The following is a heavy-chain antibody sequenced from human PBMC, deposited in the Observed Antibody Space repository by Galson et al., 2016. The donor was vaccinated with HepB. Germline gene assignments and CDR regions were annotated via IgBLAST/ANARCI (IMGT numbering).Heavy chain of an antibody. CDR1: GFSVSSNY. V-gene: IGHV3-53*01. J-gene: IGHJ3*02. D-gene: IGHD5-18*01. CDR2: IHIGGST. CDR3: VRDTWKWGYNYASDASDI. Sequence: SLRLSCAASGFSVSSNYMSWVRQTPGKGLEWVSVIHIGGSTYYGDSVKGRVTISRDNSKNTVYLQMNSLRAEDTGVYFCVRDTWKWGYNYASDASDIWGRGTMVTVSS.